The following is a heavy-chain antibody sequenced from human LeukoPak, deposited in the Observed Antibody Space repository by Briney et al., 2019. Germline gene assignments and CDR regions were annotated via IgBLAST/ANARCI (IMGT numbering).Heavy chain of an antibody. CDR2: IYYSGST. V-gene: IGHV4-39*01. J-gene: IGHJ5*02. Sequence: SETLSLTCTVSGGSISSSSYYWGWIRQPPGKGLEWIGSIYYSGSTYYNPSLKSRVTISVDTSKYQFSLKLSSVTAADTAVYYCARGSSFLLWFDPWGQGTLVTVSS. D-gene: IGHD6-13*01. CDR3: ARGSSFLLWFDP. CDR1: GGSISSSSYY.